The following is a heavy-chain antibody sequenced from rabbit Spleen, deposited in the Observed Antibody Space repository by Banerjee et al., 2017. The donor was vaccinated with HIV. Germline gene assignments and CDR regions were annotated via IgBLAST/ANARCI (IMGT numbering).Heavy chain of an antibody. CDR3: ASAYSDVYFAL. J-gene: IGHJ4*01. D-gene: IGHD6-1*01. Sequence: QSLEESGGDLVKPGASLTLTCKASGFSFSSGYYMSWVRQAPGKGLEWIGCIGAGSGNTYYASWAKGRFTISKTSSTTVTLQMTSLTAADTATYFCASAYSDVYFALWGPGTLVTVS. CDR2: IGAGSGNT. V-gene: IGHV1S40*01. CDR1: GFSFSSGYY.